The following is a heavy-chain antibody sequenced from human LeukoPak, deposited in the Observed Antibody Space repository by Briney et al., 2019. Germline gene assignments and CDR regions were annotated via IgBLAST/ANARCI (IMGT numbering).Heavy chain of an antibody. D-gene: IGHD3-16*01. V-gene: IGHV1-69*04. CDR3: AREDQGDGPICGDFEF. Sequence: SVKVSCKASGGTFGNYAVSWVRQAPGQGLEWMGRIIPNVDIRNYEQKFQGRVTITADESTSTVYLELTTLRSDDTAVYYCAREDQGDGPICGDFEFWGQGTLVTVSS. CDR1: GGTFGNYA. CDR2: IIPNVDIR. J-gene: IGHJ4*02.